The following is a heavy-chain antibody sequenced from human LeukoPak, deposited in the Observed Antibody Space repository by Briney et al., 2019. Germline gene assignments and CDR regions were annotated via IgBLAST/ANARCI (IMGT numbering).Heavy chain of an antibody. D-gene: IGHD6-19*01. CDR1: GYTFTSYY. Sequence: ASVKVSCKASGYTFTSYYMHWVRQAPGQGLEWMGIINPSGGSTSYAQKLQGRVTMTRDTSTSTVYMELSSLRSEDTAVYYCARAWLPRTHFDYWGQGTLVTVSS. V-gene: IGHV1-46*01. J-gene: IGHJ4*02. CDR2: INPSGGST. CDR3: ARAWLPRTHFDY.